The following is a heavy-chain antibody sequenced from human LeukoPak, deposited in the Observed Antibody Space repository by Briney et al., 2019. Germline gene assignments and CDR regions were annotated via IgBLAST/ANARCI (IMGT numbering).Heavy chain of an antibody. D-gene: IGHD1-1*01. J-gene: IGHJ4*02. Sequence: GASVKVSCKASGYTFTDYYMQWVRQAPGQGLEWMGWINPDSGDTNYAQRFQGRVTLTRDTSISTAYMELSRLTSDDTAIYYCAREKDNWNAFDYWGQGTLVTASS. CDR3: AREKDNWNAFDY. CDR2: INPDSGDT. V-gene: IGHV1-2*02. CDR1: GYTFTDYY.